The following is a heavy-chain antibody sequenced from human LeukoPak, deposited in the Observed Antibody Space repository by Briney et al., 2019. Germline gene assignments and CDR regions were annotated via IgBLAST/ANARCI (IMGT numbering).Heavy chain of an antibody. CDR2: IYYSGST. V-gene: IGHV4-31*03. J-gene: IGHJ4*02. CDR3: ARVSYQSGTYSNYAQTFDY. CDR1: GGSISSGGYY. D-gene: IGHD4-4*01. Sequence: SETLSLTCTVSGGSISSGGYYWSWIRQHPGKGLEWIGYIYYSGSTYYNPSLKSRVTISVDTSKNQFSLKLSSVTAADTAVYYCARVSYQSGTYSNYAQTFDYWGQGTLVTVSS.